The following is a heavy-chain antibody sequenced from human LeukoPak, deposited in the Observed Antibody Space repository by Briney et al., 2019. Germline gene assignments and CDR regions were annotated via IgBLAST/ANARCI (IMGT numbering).Heavy chain of an antibody. Sequence: HPGGSLRLSCVVSGFTFSSYWMSWVRRAPGKGLEWVANIKQDGSEKYYVDSVKGRFTMSRDNAKNSLYLQMNSLRAEDTAVYYCARVQWELRGVGSYFEYWGQGALVTVSS. J-gene: IGHJ4*02. V-gene: IGHV3-7*01. CDR3: ARVQWELRGVGSYFEY. CDR1: GFTFSSYW. CDR2: IKQDGSEK. D-gene: IGHD1-26*01.